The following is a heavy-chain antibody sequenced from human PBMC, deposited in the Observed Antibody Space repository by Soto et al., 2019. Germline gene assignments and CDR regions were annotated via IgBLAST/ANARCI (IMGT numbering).Heavy chain of an antibody. CDR3: ARVELAYNWFDP. V-gene: IGHV4-31*03. CDR1: GGSISSGGYY. CDR2: IYYSGST. Sequence: SETLSLTCTVSGGSISSGGYYWSWIRQLPGKGLEWIGYIYYSGSTYYNLSLKSRVTISVDTSKNQFSLKLSSVTAADTAVYYCARVELAYNWFDPWGQGTLVTVSS. D-gene: IGHD3-10*01. J-gene: IGHJ5*02.